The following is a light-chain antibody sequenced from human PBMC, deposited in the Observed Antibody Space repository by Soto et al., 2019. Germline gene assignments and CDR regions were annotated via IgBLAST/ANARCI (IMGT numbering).Light chain of an antibody. J-gene: IGLJ1*01. CDR2: DVS. Sequence: VLTQPASVSGSPGQSITISCTGTSSDVGGYNYVSWYQQHPGKAPKLMIYDVSNRPSGVSNRFSGSKSGNTASLTISGLQAEDEADYYCSSYTSSGVFGTGTKVTVL. CDR3: SSYTSSGV. V-gene: IGLV2-14*01. CDR1: SSDVGGYNY.